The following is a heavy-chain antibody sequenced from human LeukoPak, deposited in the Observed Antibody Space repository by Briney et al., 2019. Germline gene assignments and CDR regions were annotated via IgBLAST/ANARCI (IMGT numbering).Heavy chain of an antibody. CDR2: MSGSGDIT. Sequence: QAGGSLRLSCAASEFIFSSYVMSWVRQAPGKGLEWVSSMSGSGDITYYADSVKGRFTISRDHSNNSVSLQMTNLRVEDTAIYYCARGASRISWPGIDYWGQGTLVTVSS. D-gene: IGHD3-3*02. CDR1: EFIFSSYV. V-gene: IGHV3-23*01. CDR3: ARGASRISWPGIDY. J-gene: IGHJ4*02.